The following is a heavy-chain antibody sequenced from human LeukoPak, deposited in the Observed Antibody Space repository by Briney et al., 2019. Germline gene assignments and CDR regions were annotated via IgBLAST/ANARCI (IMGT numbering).Heavy chain of an antibody. V-gene: IGHV4-34*01. CDR2: INHSGST. CDR1: GGSFSGYY. CDR3: ARHRGSGWYFDY. Sequence: SETLSLTCAVYGGSFSGYYWSWIRQPPGKGLEWIGEINHSGSTNYNPSLKSRVTISVDTSKNQFSLKLSSVTAADTAVYYCARHRGSGWYFDYWGQGTLVTVSS. D-gene: IGHD6-19*01. J-gene: IGHJ4*02.